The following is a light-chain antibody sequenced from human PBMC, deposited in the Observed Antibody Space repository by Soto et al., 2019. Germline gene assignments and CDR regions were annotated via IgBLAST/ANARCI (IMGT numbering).Light chain of an antibody. CDR3: QQYTRYSAFT. Sequence: DIQMTQFPSTLSASIGDRVTITCRASQTISNWLAWYQQKPGKAPKLLIYEEASLETGVPSRHSGSRSGTDFTLTISGLQPDDFATYCCQQYTRYSAFTFGQGTRLELK. CDR1: QTISNW. V-gene: IGKV1-5*03. CDR2: EEA. J-gene: IGKJ2*01.